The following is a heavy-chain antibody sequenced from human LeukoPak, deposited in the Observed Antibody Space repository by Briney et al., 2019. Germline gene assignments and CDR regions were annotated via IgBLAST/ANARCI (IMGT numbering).Heavy chain of an antibody. CDR3: TRDPEWMGDAFAI. CDR1: GFTFSSYT. D-gene: IGHD3-3*01. CDR2: IIGSGSYI. Sequence: SGGSLRLSCAASGFTFSSYTMNWVRQAPGKGLEWVSSIIGSGSYIYYADSVKGRFTISRDNAKNSPYLLMNSLRAEDTAVYFCTRDPEWMGDAFAIWGRGPLVTVSS. J-gene: IGHJ3*02. V-gene: IGHV3-21*01.